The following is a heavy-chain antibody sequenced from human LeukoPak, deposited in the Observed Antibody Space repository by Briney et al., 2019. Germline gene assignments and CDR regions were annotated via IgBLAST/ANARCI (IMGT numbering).Heavy chain of an antibody. Sequence: SETLSLTCTVSGYSISSGYYWGWIRQPPGKGLEWIGSIYHSGSTYYNPSLKSRVTISVDTSKNQFSLKLSSVTAADTAVYYCARAVDSSGFPPSHPGGQATLVTVSS. D-gene: IGHD3-22*01. J-gene: IGHJ5*02. V-gene: IGHV4-38-2*02. CDR2: IYHSGST. CDR3: ARAVDSSGFPPSHP. CDR1: GYSISSGYY.